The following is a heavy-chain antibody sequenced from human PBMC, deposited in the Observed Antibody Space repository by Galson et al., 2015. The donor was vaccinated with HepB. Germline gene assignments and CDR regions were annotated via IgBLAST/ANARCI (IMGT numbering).Heavy chain of an antibody. CDR3: AREAHIAAPACLDS. CDR1: GFTFNTYG. CDR2: IWSDGSNQ. J-gene: IGHJ4*02. V-gene: IGHV3-33*01. D-gene: IGHD6-13*01. Sequence: SLRLSCAASGFTFNTYGMHWVRQAPGKGLEWVALIWSDGSNQYYADSVQGRFTISRDNSRSTLYLQMNSLRAEDTALYYCAREAHIAAPACLDSWGQGTLVTVSS.